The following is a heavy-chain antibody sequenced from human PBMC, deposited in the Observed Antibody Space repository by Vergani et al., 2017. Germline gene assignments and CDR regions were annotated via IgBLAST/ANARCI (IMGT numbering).Heavy chain of an antibody. CDR2: ISSDGGRT. D-gene: IGHD5-24*01. CDR1: GFTLSTYA. V-gene: IGHV3-23*01. CDR3: VTEKIQLCSFFLDS. Sequence: EVQRLEPGGGLVQPGGSLRFSCAAPGFTLSTYARTWVRQAPGKGLEWVSTISSDGGRTYYADSVKGRFTISIDNSKKTLSLQMNSLTAEDTAIYYCVTEKIQLCSFFLDSWVHGILVTVSS. J-gene: IGHJ5*01.